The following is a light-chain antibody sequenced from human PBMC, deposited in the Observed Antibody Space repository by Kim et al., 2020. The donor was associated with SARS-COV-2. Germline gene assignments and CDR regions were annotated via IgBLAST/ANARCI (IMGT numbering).Light chain of an antibody. V-gene: IGLV2-11*01. Sequence: QSALTQPRSVSGSPGQSVTISCTGTSSDVGGYNYVSWYQQHPGKAPKLMIYDVSKRPSGVPDRFSGSKSGNTASLTISGLQAEDEADYYCCSYAGSYTRVFGTGPRSPS. CDR1: SSDVGGYNY. CDR3: CSYAGSYTRV. J-gene: IGLJ1*01. CDR2: DVS.